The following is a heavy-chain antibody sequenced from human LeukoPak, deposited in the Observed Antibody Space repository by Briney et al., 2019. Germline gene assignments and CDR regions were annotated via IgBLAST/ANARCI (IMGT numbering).Heavy chain of an antibody. Sequence: KASETLSLTCAVYGGSLSGYYWNWIRQPPGKGLEWIGEINHSGSTNYNPSLKSRVTISVDTSKNQFSLKLSSVTAADTAVYYCARHPSRLYCSGGSCPYYFDYWGQGTLVTVSS. CDR3: ARHPSRLYCSGGSCPYYFDY. CDR1: GGSLSGYY. D-gene: IGHD2-15*01. V-gene: IGHV4-34*01. J-gene: IGHJ4*02. CDR2: INHSGST.